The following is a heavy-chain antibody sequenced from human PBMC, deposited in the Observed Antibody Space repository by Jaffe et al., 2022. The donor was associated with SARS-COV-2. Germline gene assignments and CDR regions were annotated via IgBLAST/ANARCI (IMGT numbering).Heavy chain of an antibody. CDR2: IYYSGIT. CDR1: GGSINRKTHF. D-gene: IGHD6-13*01. J-gene: IGHJ4*02. CDR3: ARVGEYSSNSFDF. V-gene: IGHV4-39*01. Sequence: QLQLEESGPGLVKPSETLSLTCTVSGGSINRKTHFWVWIRQPPGKGLEWIGSIYYSGITYYNPSLKSRITLSVDTPKNQFSLNLTSVTAADTAVYYCARVGEYSSNSFDFWGQGTLVSVSS.